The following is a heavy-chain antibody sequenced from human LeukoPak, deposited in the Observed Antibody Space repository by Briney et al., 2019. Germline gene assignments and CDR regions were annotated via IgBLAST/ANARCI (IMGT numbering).Heavy chain of an antibody. CDR2: ICGSGGST. J-gene: IGHJ4*02. CDR3: AKDHELLEMATRGFFDY. V-gene: IGHV3-23*01. CDR1: GFAFNDYA. D-gene: IGHD5-24*01. Sequence: PGGSLRLSCAASGFAFNDYAVSWVRQAPGRGLEWVSSICGSGGSTYYADSVRGRFTMSRDNSKNTLYLQMHSLGAEDTAVYYCAKDHELLEMATRGFFDYWGQGTLVTVSS.